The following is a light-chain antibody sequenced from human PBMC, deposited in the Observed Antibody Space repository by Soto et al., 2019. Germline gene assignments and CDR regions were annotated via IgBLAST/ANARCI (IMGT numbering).Light chain of an antibody. Sequence: EIVMTQSPATLSVSPGERVTLSCRASQSVSSDLAWYQQKPGQAPRLLIFDASTRATGIPARFSGSGSGTEFTLTISSLQSEDFAVYYCQQANDWPPTFGQGTRV. CDR3: QQANDWPPT. CDR2: DAS. V-gene: IGKV3-15*01. CDR1: QSVSSD. J-gene: IGKJ1*01.